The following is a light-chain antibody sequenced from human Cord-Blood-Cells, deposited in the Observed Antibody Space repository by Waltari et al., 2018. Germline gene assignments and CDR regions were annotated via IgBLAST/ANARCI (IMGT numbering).Light chain of an antibody. V-gene: IGLV2-14*01. CDR1: SSDVGGYNY. CDR2: YVS. CDR3: SSYTSSSLVV. Sequence: QSALPPPAPVSGSPGQSITISCTGTSSDVGGYNYVSWYQQHPGKAPKLMIYYVSNRPSGVSNRFSGSKSGNTASLTISGLQAEDEADYYCSSYTSSSLVVFGGGTKLTVL. J-gene: IGLJ2*01.